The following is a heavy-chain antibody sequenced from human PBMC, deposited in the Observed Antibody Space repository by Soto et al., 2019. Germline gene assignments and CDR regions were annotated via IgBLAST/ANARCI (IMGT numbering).Heavy chain of an antibody. V-gene: IGHV1-18*04. CDR1: GYTFTSYG. D-gene: IGHD6-6*01. CDR2: ISAYNGNT. CDR3: ARDQRDSSSSWAGINDY. Sequence: QVQLVQSGAEVKKPGASVKFSCKASGYTFTSYGISWVRQAPGQGLEWMGWISAYNGNTNYAQKLQGRVTMTTDTSTRTAYREPRSLISDATAVYYCARDQRDSSSSWAGINDYWGQGTLVTVSS. J-gene: IGHJ4*01.